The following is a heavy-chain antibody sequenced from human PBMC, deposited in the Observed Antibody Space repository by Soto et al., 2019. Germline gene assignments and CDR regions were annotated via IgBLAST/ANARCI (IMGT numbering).Heavy chain of an antibody. CDR3: ARGPTDYYDNSGNFFLDY. J-gene: IGHJ4*02. CDR1: GYTFTTYG. CDR2: ISTYNGNT. Sequence: QVQLVQSGAEVKKPGASVKVSCKASGYTFTTYGMSWVRQAPGQGLDWMGWISTYNGNTKYAERLKGRVTMTTDTTTSRADMELRSLRSDDTAVYYCARGPTDYYDNSGNFFLDYWGQGTLVTVSS. V-gene: IGHV1-18*01. D-gene: IGHD3-22*01.